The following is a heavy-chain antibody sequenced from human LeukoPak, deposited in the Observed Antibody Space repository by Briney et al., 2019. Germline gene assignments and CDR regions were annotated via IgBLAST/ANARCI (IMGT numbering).Heavy chain of an antibody. CDR1: GFTFSSYA. Sequence: PGRSLRLSCAASGFTFSSYAMTWVRQAPGKGLEWVSLISGSGVSAFYADSVKGRFTISRDDAKNTLYLQMNSLRAEDTAVFYCAKGSSTYYTAFDSWGHGTLVTVSS. D-gene: IGHD3-3*01. J-gene: IGHJ4*01. CDR3: AKGSSTYYTAFDS. CDR2: ISGSGVSA. V-gene: IGHV3-23*01.